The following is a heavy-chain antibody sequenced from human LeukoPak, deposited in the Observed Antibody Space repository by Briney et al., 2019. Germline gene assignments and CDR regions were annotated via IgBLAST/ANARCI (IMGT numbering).Heavy chain of an antibody. CDR3: ARRRIVGSTDDAFDI. Sequence: GGSLRLSCAASGFPFSSYAKHWVRQAPGKGMEWAAVISSDGNTKYYADSVEGRFTISRDNSNNTLYLQMNTLGADDTAIYYCARRRIVGSTDDAFDIWGQGTMVTLSS. J-gene: IGHJ3*02. CDR1: GFPFSSYA. V-gene: IGHV3-30-3*01. CDR2: ISSDGNTK. D-gene: IGHD1-26*01.